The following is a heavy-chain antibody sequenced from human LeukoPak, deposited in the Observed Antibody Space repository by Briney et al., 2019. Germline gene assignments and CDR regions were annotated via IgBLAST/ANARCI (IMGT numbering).Heavy chain of an antibody. V-gene: IGHV1-46*01. CDR2: INPSGGST. CDR1: GHTFTSYY. J-gene: IGHJ4*02. CDR3: ARDISDWSGYYTPPLGY. Sequence: GASVKVSCKASGHTFTSYYMHWVRQAPGQGLEWMGIINPSGGSTSYAQKFQGRVTMTMDTSTSTVYMELSSLRSEDTAVYYCARDISDWSGYYTPPLGYWGQGTLVTVSS. D-gene: IGHD3-3*01.